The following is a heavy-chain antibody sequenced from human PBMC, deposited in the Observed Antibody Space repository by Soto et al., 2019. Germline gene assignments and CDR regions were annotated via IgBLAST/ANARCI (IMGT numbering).Heavy chain of an antibody. D-gene: IGHD6-19*01. J-gene: IGHJ4*01. CDR3: ARAISGFVT. Sequence: QGQLVQSGAEMKKPGASVKLSCKTSGINYNTYAIHWLRLAPGQGPEWMGWLNAGNGDTRYSQNFQGRVTLTRDTSSSTVDIDLASLKSEDTGVYYCARAISGFVTWGHGTLVTVSS. CDR1: GINYNTYA. V-gene: IGHV1-3*01. CDR2: LNAGNGDT.